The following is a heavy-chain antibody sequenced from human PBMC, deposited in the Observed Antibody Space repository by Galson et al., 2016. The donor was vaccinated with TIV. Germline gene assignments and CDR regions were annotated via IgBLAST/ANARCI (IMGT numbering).Heavy chain of an antibody. J-gene: IGHJ4*02. CDR3: AKFSGTYHNQYFFDY. Sequence: PLRLSCAVSEFTFSSFWMSWVRQAPGEGLEWVAKINQDGSERYYVDSLKGRFTISRDNSKNIVYLQMNSLRAEDSAIYYCAKFSGTYHNQYFFDYWGQGTLVTVSS. CDR1: EFTFSSFW. CDR2: INQDGSER. D-gene: IGHD5-12*01. V-gene: IGHV3-7*03.